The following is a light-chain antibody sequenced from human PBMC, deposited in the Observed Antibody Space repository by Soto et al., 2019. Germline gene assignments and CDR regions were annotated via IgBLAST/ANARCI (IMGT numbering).Light chain of an antibody. CDR3: HQFGDSPPYT. V-gene: IGKV3-20*01. J-gene: IGKJ2*01. Sequence: EIVVTQSPDTLSLSPGERATLSCRVSQSISSNYLAWYQQKPGQAPRLIIYGASGRATGIPDRFSGGGSGTDFTLTISRMEPEDFVVYYCHQFGDSPPYTFGQGTKLEIK. CDR1: QSISSNY. CDR2: GAS.